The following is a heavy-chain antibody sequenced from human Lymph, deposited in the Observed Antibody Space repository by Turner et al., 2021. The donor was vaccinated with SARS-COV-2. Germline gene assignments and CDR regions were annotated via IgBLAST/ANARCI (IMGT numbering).Heavy chain of an antibody. CDR2: ISYDGGHK. J-gene: IGHJ6*02. Sequence: QVQLVESGGGVVQPGRSLRLSCAASGFPFISYGMHWVRQAPGKGLERVAVISYDGGHKSYADSVKGRFTISRDNSKNTLYLQMISLRAEDTAVYYCAWALYYYYGMDVWGQGTTVTVSS. CDR1: GFPFISYG. CDR3: AWALYYYYGMDV. V-gene: IGHV3-30*03.